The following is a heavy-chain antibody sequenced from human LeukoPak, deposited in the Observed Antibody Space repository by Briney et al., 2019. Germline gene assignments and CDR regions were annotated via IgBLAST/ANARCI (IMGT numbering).Heavy chain of an antibody. D-gene: IGHD6-13*01. Sequence: EINPSVSSNFNPSLKSGGNISVDTYKNQCSLTLSSVTAADTAVYYCARDPYSSSWSAFDYWGQGTLVTVSS. CDR2: INPSVSS. V-gene: IGHV4-34*13. J-gene: IGHJ4*02. CDR3: ARDPYSSSWSAFDY.